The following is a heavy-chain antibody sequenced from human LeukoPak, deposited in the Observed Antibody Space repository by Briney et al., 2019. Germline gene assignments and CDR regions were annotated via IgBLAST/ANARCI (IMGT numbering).Heavy chain of an antibody. D-gene: IGHD2-2*01. V-gene: IGHV1-46*01. Sequence: ASVKVSCKASGYTFTSYGISWVRQAPGQGLEWMGIINPSGGSTSYAQKFQGRVTMTRDTSTSTVYMELSSLRSEDTAVYYCARGDGYQLLFDPWGQGTLVTVSS. J-gene: IGHJ5*02. CDR1: GYTFTSYG. CDR2: INPSGGST. CDR3: ARGDGYQLLFDP.